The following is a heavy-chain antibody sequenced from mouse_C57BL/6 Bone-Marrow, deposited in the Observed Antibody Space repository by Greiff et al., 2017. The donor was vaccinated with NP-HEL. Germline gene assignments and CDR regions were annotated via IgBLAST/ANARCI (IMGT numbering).Heavy chain of an antibody. CDR2: IYPGSGST. D-gene: IGHD2-3*01. Sequence: QVQLQQPGAELVKPGASVKMSCKASGYTFTSYWITWVKQRPGQGLEWIGDIYPGSGSTNYNEKFKSKATLTVDTSSSTDYMQLSSLTSEDSAVYYCARDGFWYFDVWGTGTTVTVSS. CDR3: ARDGFWYFDV. V-gene: IGHV1-55*01. CDR1: GYTFTSYW. J-gene: IGHJ1*03.